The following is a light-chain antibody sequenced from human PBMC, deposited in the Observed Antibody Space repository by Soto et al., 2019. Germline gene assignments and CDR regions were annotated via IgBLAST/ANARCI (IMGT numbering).Light chain of an antibody. Sequence: QSAVTQTPSASGTPGQRVSISCSGVGINTVHWYQQRPGTAPKRLIHSNNQRPSGVPDRFSGSKSGTAAYLAISGLQSEDEADDYCSTWDDSLNGYVFGTGTKVTV. CDR1: GINT. CDR3: STWDDSLNGYV. J-gene: IGLJ1*01. V-gene: IGLV1-44*01. CDR2: SNN.